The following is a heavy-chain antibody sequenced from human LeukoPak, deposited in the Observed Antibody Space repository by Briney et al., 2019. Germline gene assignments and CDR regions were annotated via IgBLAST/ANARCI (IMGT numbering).Heavy chain of an antibody. CDR1: GGSISRSPFC. V-gene: IGHV4-39*07. J-gene: IGHJ4*02. CDR2: VCNRGSP. Sequence: SETLSLTCSVSGGSISRSPFCWAWIRQPPGKGLEWIGSVCNRGSPYYNPSLKSRVTISSDTSKNQFSLSLTSVTAADTAVYYCARDQHGSDSDLYYFDFWGQGALVTVSS. CDR3: ARDQHGSDSDLYYFDF. D-gene: IGHD2-21*01.